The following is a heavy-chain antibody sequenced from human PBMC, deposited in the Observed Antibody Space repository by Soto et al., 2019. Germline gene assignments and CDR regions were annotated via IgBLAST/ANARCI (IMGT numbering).Heavy chain of an antibody. Sequence: QLQLQESGSGLVKPSQTLSLTCAVSGGSISSGGYSWSWIRQPPGKGLEWIGYIYHSGSTYYNPSLKSRAPIPVHRSKNQFSLTLSSVTAAHTAVYYCARGVGSGGSCYSCPPWGMEVWGQGTTVTVSS. D-gene: IGHD2-15*01. CDR3: ARGVGSGGSCYSCPPWGMEV. J-gene: IGHJ6*02. CDR1: GGSISSGGYS. V-gene: IGHV4-30-2*01. CDR2: IYHSGST.